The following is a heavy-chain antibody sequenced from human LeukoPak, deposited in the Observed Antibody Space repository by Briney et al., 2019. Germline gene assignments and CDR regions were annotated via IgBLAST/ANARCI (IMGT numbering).Heavy chain of an antibody. D-gene: IGHD6-19*01. V-gene: IGHV3-23*01. CDR3: AKGAEQWIPTPYYFDY. Sequence: PGGSLRLSCAASGFTFNIYAITWVRQAPGKGLEWVATITHSGDKTFYADSVKGRFTISRDNSENTLYLQMNSLRAEDTAVYYCAKGAEQWIPTPYYFDYWGQGTLVTVPS. J-gene: IGHJ4*02. CDR2: ITHSGDKT. CDR1: GFTFNIYA.